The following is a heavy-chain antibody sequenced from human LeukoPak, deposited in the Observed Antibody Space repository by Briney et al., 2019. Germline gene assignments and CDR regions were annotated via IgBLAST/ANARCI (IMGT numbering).Heavy chain of an antibody. J-gene: IGHJ4*01. CDR3: ARGESLQSQEEVGY. D-gene: IGHD3-16*01. CDR1: GFTFSSYD. Sequence: GGSLRLSCAASGFTFSSYDMHWVRQAPGKGLEWVSAISTAGDTYYPGSVKGRLTISRENAKNSLYLQINSLRGGDTAAYYCARGESLQSQEEVGYWG. CDR2: ISTAGDT. V-gene: IGHV3-13*01.